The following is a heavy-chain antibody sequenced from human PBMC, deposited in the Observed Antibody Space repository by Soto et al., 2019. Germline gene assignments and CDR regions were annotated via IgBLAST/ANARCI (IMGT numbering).Heavy chain of an antibody. CDR1: GFTFSSYA. D-gene: IGHD3-16*01. CDR2: ISGSGANT. V-gene: IGHV3-23*01. J-gene: IGHJ4*02. CDR3: AKRPLSIITFDY. Sequence: LRLSCAASGFTFSSYAMSWVRRAPGKGLEWVSTISGSGANTFYADSVKGRFTISRDNSKNTLYLQMNSLRAEDTAVYYCAKRPLSIITFDYWGQGTLVTVS.